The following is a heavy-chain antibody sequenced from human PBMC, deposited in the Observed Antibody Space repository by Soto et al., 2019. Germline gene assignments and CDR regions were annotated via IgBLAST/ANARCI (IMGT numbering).Heavy chain of an antibody. V-gene: IGHV1-69*01. D-gene: IGHD3-10*01. CDR3: ARVESSVPKIIYYYYYGMDV. CDR2: IIPIFGTA. Sequence: QVQLVQSGAEVKKPGSSVKVSCKASGGTFSSYAISWVRQAPGQGLEWMGGIIPIFGTANYAQKFQGRVTITADESTSTAYMELSSLRYEDTAVYYCARVESSVPKIIYYYYYGMDVWGQGTTVTVSS. CDR1: GGTFSSYA. J-gene: IGHJ6*02.